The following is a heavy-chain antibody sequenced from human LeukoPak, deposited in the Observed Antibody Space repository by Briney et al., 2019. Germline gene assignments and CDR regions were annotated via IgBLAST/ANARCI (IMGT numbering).Heavy chain of an antibody. CDR2: ISSSSSTI. Sequence: PGGSLRLSCAASGFTFNSYSMNWVRQAPGKGLEWVSYISSSSSTIYYADSVKGRFTISRDNAKNSLYLQMNSLRAEDTAVYYCARDGIRVVNHRGPFDYWGQGTLVTVSS. D-gene: IGHD3-22*01. CDR3: ARDGIRVVNHRGPFDY. CDR1: GFTFNSYS. J-gene: IGHJ4*02. V-gene: IGHV3-48*01.